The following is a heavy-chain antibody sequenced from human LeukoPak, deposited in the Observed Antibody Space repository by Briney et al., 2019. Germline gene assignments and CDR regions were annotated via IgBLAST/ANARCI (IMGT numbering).Heavy chain of an antibody. D-gene: IGHD2-21*02. Sequence: PSETLSLTCTVSGGSISSSYWSWIRQPPGKGLEWIGYIYYGGGTNYNPSLKSRATISVDTSKNQFSLKLSSVTAADTAVYYCARHRVMGDYYFDYWGQGTLVTVSS. CDR3: ARHRVMGDYYFDY. CDR1: GGSISSSY. V-gene: IGHV4-59*08. CDR2: IYYGGGT. J-gene: IGHJ4*02.